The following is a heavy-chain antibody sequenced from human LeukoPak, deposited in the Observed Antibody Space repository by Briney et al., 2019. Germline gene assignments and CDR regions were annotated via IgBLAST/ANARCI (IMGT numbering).Heavy chain of an antibody. CDR3: ARGPVYYYDSSGSYDY. J-gene: IGHJ4*02. CDR2: INPKSGGT. V-gene: IGHV1-2*02. CDR1: GYTFTDYY. D-gene: IGHD3-22*01. Sequence: ASVKVSCKASGYTFTDYYMHWVRQAPGQGLEWMGWINPKSGGTKYAQRFQGRVTMTRDTSINTAYMELSRLRSDDTAVYYCARGPVYYYDSSGSYDYWGQGTLVTVSS.